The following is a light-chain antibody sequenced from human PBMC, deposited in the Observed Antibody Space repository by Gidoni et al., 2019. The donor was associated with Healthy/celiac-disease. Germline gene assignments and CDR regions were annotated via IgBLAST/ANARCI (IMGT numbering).Light chain of an antibody. CDR2: GAS. CDR1: QSVSSSY. CDR3: QQYGSAQYT. J-gene: IGKJ2*01. Sequence: PGTLSLSPGERATLPCRASQSVSSSYLAWYQQKPGQAPRLIIYGASSRATGIADRFSGRGSGTDFTLTSSRLEHEDFAVYYWQQYGSAQYTFGQGTKLEIK. V-gene: IGKV3-20*01.